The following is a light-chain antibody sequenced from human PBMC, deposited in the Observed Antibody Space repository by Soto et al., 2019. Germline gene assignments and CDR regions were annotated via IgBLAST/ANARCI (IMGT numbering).Light chain of an antibody. CDR3: QQFDSVPCT. CDR2: DAS. V-gene: IGKV1-33*01. CDR1: QDINNY. Sequence: DIQMTQSPSSLSASVGDRVTITCQASQDINNYLIWYQHKPGKAPKLLIYDASTLGTGVSSRFSGGGSGTHFTFTISSLQPEDIATYYCQQFDSVPCTFGQGTKLELQ. J-gene: IGKJ2*02.